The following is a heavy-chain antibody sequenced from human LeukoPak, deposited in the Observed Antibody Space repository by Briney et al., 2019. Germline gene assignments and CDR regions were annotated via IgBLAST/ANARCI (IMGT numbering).Heavy chain of an antibody. Sequence: GGSLSLYCTASQFTFSTYDLSWGRQAPGKGLEWVSGISTSDSRTYYADSVKGRSGTSTHNSKNTLYLQMNSLRAEDTAVYYCAKRAAAGSGYLKFFVTVWGNATSVTVSS. CDR1: QFTFSTYD. J-gene: IGHJ6*04. V-gene: IGHV3-23*01. D-gene: IGHD6-13*01. CDR3: AKRAAAGSGYLKFFVTV. CDR2: ISTSDSRT.